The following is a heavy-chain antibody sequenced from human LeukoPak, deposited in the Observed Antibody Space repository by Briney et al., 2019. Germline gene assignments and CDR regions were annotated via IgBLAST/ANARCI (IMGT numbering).Heavy chain of an antibody. J-gene: IGHJ4*02. V-gene: IGHV1-2*02. CDR2: INPNSGGT. CDR3: ARVFDSYGSIDY. Sequence: ASVKVSCKASGYTFTGYHMHWVRQAPGQGLEWMGWINPNSGGTNYAQKFQGRVTMTRDTSISTAYMELSRLRSDDTAVYYCARVFDSYGSIDYWGQGTLVTVSS. CDR1: GYTFTGYH. D-gene: IGHD5-18*01.